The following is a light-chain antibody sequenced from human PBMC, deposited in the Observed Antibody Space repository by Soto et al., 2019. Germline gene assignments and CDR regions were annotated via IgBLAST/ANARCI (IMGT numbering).Light chain of an antibody. V-gene: IGLV2-11*01. CDR1: SXXVGGYNY. Sequence: QSALTQPRSVSGSPGQSVTISCTGTSXXVGGYNYVSWYQQHPGKAPKLMIYDVSKRPSGVPDRFSGSKSGNTASLTIXGXXXXXEXXYYCCSYAGSYTYVFGTGTKLTVL. CDR3: CSYAGSYTYV. J-gene: IGLJ1*01. CDR2: DVS.